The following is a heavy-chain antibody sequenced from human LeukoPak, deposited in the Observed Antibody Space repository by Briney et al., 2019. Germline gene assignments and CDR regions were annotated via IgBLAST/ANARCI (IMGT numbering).Heavy chain of an antibody. CDR1: GGSFSGYY. CDR2: INHSGST. CDR3: ARGLHYYDSRGDY. J-gene: IGHJ4*02. Sequence: SETLSLTCAVYGGSFSGYYWSWIRQPPGKGLEWIGEINHSGSTNYNPSLKSRVTISVDTSKNQFSLKLSSVTAADTAVYYRARGLHYYDSRGDYWGQGTLVTVSS. V-gene: IGHV4-34*01. D-gene: IGHD3-22*01.